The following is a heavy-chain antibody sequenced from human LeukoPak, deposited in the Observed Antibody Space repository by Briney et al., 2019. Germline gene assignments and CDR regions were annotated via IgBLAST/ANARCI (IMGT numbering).Heavy chain of an antibody. J-gene: IGHJ4*02. CDR2: ISFDGDYT. V-gene: IGHV3-30*03. CDR3: ARFRSDRDH. Sequence: PGGSLRLSCSVSGFTFRAFAMHWVRQAPGQGLEWLALISFDGDYTKYADSVKGRFSVSREDSKNTVYLQLNTLRPDDTAVYYCARFRSDRDHWGQGTLVTVSS. CDR1: GFTFRAFA.